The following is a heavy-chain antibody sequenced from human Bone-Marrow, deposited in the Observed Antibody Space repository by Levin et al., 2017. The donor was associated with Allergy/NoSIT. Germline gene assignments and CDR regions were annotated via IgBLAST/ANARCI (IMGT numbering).Heavy chain of an antibody. V-gene: IGHV3-74*01. D-gene: IGHD4/OR15-4a*01. J-gene: IGHJ4*02. CDR2: TNEDGSIK. CDR1: GFTFSRYW. Sequence: GGSLRLSCAASGFTFSRYWMHWVRQAPGKGLEWVSRTNEDGSIKTYADSVKDRFSLSRDNVKNTLYLHMNSLRAEDTAVYYCSRDLLGADDYWGQGTLVTVSS. CDR3: SRDLLGADDY.